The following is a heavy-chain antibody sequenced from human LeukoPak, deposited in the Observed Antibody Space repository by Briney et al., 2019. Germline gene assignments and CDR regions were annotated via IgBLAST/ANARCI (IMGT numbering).Heavy chain of an antibody. Sequence: PSETLSLTCTVSGYSISSGYYWGWIRQPPGKGLEWIGSIYHSGSTYYNPSLKSRVTISVDTSKNQFSLKLSSVTAADTAVYYCARSSLDYRNWFDPWGQGTLVTVSS. D-gene: IGHD4-11*01. CDR2: IYHSGST. J-gene: IGHJ5*02. CDR3: ARSSLDYRNWFDP. CDR1: GYSISSGYY. V-gene: IGHV4-38-2*02.